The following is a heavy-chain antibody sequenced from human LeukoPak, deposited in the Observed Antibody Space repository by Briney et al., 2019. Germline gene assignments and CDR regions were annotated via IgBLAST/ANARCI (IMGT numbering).Heavy chain of an antibody. Sequence: AGGSLRLSCAASGFTFSSYAMHWVRQAPGKGLEYVSAISSNGGSTYYANSVKGRFTISRDNSKNTLYLQVGSLRAEDMVVYYCARGIKVDTFYYFDYWGQGTLVTVSS. CDR1: GFTFSSYA. CDR3: ARGIKVDTFYYFDY. V-gene: IGHV3-64*01. D-gene: IGHD5-18*01. CDR2: ISSNGGST. J-gene: IGHJ4*02.